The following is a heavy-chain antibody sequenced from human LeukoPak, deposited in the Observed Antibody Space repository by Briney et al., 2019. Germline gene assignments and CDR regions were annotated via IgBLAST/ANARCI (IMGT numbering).Heavy chain of an antibody. D-gene: IGHD2-2*01. Sequence: RPGGSLRLSCAAFGFTFSSYAMHWVRQAPGKGLEWVAVISYDGSNKYYADSVKGRFTISRDNSKNTLYLQMNSLRAEDTAVYYCARDLGGSQPGSTSCYFDYWGQGTLVTVSS. CDR1: GFTFSSYA. V-gene: IGHV3-30*04. CDR3: ARDLGGSQPGSTSCYFDY. CDR2: ISYDGSNK. J-gene: IGHJ4*02.